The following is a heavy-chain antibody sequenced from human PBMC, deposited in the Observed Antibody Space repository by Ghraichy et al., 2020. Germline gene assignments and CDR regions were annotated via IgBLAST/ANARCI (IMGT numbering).Heavy chain of an antibody. V-gene: IGHV4-34*01. CDR1: GGSFSGYY. Sequence: SETLSLTCAVYGGSFSGYYWSWIRQPPGKGLEWIGEINHSGSTNYNPSLKSRVTISVDTSKNQFSLKLSSVTAADTAVYYCARGPPYYYDSSGYGYWGQGTLVTVSS. J-gene: IGHJ4*02. D-gene: IGHD3-22*01. CDR2: INHSGST. CDR3: ARGPPYYYDSSGYGY.